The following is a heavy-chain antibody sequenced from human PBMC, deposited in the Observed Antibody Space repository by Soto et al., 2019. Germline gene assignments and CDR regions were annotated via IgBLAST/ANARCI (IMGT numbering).Heavy chain of an antibody. V-gene: IGHV3-9*01. Sequence: EVQLVESGGGLVQPGRSLRLSCAASGFTFDDYAMHWVRQAPGKGLEWVSGISWNSDNIGYADSVKGRFTISRDNVKNSLYLQMNSLRAEDTAVYYCAKDTTPLYCSGGSCGWFDPWGQGTLVTVSS. CDR2: ISWNSDNI. CDR1: GFTFDDYA. J-gene: IGHJ5*02. CDR3: AKDTTPLYCSGGSCGWFDP. D-gene: IGHD2-15*01.